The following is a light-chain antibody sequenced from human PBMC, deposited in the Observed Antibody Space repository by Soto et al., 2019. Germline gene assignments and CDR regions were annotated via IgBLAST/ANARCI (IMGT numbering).Light chain of an antibody. CDR1: SSDVGGYNY. Sequence: QSALTQPRSVSGSPGQSVTISCTGTSSDVGGYNYVSWYQQHPGKAPKLMIYDVSKRPSGVPDRFSGSKSGNTASLTISGLQAEDEADYYCCSYAGSYGVSGGGTKLTVL. CDR2: DVS. V-gene: IGLV2-11*01. CDR3: CSYAGSYGV. J-gene: IGLJ2*01.